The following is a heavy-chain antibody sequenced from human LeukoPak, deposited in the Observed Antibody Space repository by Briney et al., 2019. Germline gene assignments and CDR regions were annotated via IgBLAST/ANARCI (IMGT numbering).Heavy chain of an antibody. J-gene: IGHJ5*02. CDR1: GYIFTTYW. D-gene: IGHD3-10*01. V-gene: IGHV5-51*01. CDR2: VYPGDSDT. CDR3: ARLRGNWFDP. Sequence: GESLKISCKASGYIFTTYWIGWVRQMPGKGLEWMGMVYPGDSDTRYSPSFQGHVTISADKSISTAYLQWSSLKASDTAMYYCARLRGNWFDPWGQGTLVTVSS.